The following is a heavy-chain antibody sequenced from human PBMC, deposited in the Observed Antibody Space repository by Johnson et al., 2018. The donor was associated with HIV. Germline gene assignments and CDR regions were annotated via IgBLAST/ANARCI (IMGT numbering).Heavy chain of an antibody. CDR2: IQFDGRNK. V-gene: IGHV3-30*02. Sequence: QVQLVESGGGVVQPGRSLRLSCAASGFTFNMYGMHWVRQAPGKGLEWVAFIQFDGRNKYYGDSVKGRFTISRDNSKNTLYLQMNSLRAEDSAVFHCAKDRGRGYNYGWGAFDIWGQGTMVTVSS. CDR3: AKDRGRGYNYGWGAFDI. D-gene: IGHD5-18*01. J-gene: IGHJ3*02. CDR1: GFTFNMYG.